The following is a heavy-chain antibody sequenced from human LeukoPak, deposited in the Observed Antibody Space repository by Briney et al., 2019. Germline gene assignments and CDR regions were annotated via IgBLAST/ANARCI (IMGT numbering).Heavy chain of an antibody. CDR2: IYSGGST. V-gene: IGHV3-53*01. CDR1: GFTVSSNY. D-gene: IGHD5-24*01. Sequence: GGSLRLSCAASGFTVSSNYMSWVRQAPGKGLEWVSVIYSGGSTYYADSVKGRFTISRDNSKNTLYLQMNSLRAEDTAVYYCARVFRDADAFDIWGQGTMVTVSS. CDR3: ARVFRDADAFDI. J-gene: IGHJ3*02.